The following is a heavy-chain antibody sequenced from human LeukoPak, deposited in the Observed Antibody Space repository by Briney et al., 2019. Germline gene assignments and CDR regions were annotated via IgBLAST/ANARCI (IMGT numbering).Heavy chain of an antibody. D-gene: IGHD3-22*01. CDR3: ARGPYSSGYYYEGENDAFDI. CDR2: IYYSGST. Sequence: SETLSLTCTVSGGSISNYYWSWIRQPPGKGLEWIGYIYYSGSTNYNPSLKSRVTISVDTSKNQFSLKLSSVTAADTAVYYCARGPYSSGYYYEGENDAFDIWGQGTMVTVSS. J-gene: IGHJ3*02. V-gene: IGHV4-59*01. CDR1: GGSISNYY.